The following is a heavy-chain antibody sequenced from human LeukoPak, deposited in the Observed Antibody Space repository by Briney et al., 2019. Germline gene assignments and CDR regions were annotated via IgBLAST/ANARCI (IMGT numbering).Heavy chain of an antibody. D-gene: IGHD5-12*01. V-gene: IGHV1-46*01. Sequence: GASVKVSCKASGYTFTSYYMHWVRQAPGQGLEWMGIINPSGGSTSYAQKFQGRVAMTRDTSTSTVYMELSSLRSEDTAVYYCASSYSGYDPFDYWGQGTLVTVSS. CDR1: GYTFTSYY. CDR3: ASSYSGYDPFDY. J-gene: IGHJ4*02. CDR2: INPSGGST.